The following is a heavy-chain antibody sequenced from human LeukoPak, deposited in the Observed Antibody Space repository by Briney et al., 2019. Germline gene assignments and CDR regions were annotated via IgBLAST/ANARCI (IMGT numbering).Heavy chain of an antibody. V-gene: IGHV1-18*01. D-gene: IGHD3-3*01. CDR2: ISAYNGNT. CDR1: GYTFTSYG. Sequence: GASVKVSCKASGYTFTSYGISWVRQAPGQGLEWMGWISAYNGNTNYAQKLQGRVTMTTDTSTSTAYMELRSLRSDDTAVYYCATQDDFWDFDFALDYWGQGTLVTVSS. CDR3: ATQDDFWDFDFALDY. J-gene: IGHJ4*02.